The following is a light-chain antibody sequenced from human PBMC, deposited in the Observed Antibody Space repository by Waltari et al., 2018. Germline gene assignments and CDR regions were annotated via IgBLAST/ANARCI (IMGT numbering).Light chain of an antibody. CDR1: QSVLYSSNNKNY. Sequence: DLVMTQSPDSLAGSLGERATINRKSSQSVLYSSNNKNYLAWYQQKPGQPPKLLIYWASTRESGVPDRFSGSGSGTDFTLTISSLQAEDVAVYYCQQYYSTLTFGGGTKVEIK. CDR2: WAS. CDR3: QQYYSTLT. J-gene: IGKJ4*01. V-gene: IGKV4-1*01.